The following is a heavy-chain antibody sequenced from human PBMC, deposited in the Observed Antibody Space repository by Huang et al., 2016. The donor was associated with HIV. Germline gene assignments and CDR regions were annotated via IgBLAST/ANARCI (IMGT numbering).Heavy chain of an antibody. D-gene: IGHD1-1*01. CDR3: ARARQGDQLEQSNYFDF. CDR2: INHSQST. J-gene: IGHJ4*02. CDR1: GGSFSDYY. Sequence: QVQLQQWGAGLLKPSETLSLTCAVYGGSFSDYYWCWRRQSPEKGLEWIGEINHSQSTNFNPSLKSRVTLAVDTSKNQFSLKLTSVTAADTAVYYCARARQGDQLEQSNYFDFWGQGTLVTVSS. V-gene: IGHV4-34*02.